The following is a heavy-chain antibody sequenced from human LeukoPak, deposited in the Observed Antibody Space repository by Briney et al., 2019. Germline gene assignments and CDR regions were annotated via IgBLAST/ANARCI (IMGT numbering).Heavy chain of an antibody. J-gene: IGHJ4*02. CDR2: IKSKTDGGTT. Sequence: GGSLRLSCAASGFSFTNAWMSWVHQAPGKGLEWVGRIKSKTDGGTTDYAAPVKGRFTISRDDSENTLYLQVNTVKIEDTAVYYCTTENPTDFWGQGTLVTVSS. CDR3: TTENPTDF. CDR1: GFSFTNAW. V-gene: IGHV3-15*01.